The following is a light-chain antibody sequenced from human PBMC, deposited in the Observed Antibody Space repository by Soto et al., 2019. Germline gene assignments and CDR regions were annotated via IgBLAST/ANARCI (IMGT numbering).Light chain of an antibody. CDR3: SSLGGRNNVV. CDR2: EVS. V-gene: IGLV2-8*01. CDR1: SSDVGGYNY. J-gene: IGLJ2*01. Sequence: QSALTQPPSASGSPGQSVTISCTGTSSDVGGYNYVSWYQQHPGKAPKLMVYEVSKRPSGVPDRFSGSKSGNTASLTVSGLEAEDEADYYCSSLGGRNNVVFGGGTKLTVL.